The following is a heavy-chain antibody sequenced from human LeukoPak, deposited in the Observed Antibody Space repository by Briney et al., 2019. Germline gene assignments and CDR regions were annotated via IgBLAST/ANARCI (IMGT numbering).Heavy chain of an antibody. V-gene: IGHV2-70*01. Sequence: SGPTLFHPPRPLTLTCTFSGFSLSTGAMCVSWIRQPPRKDLEWLALIDWDDDKFYSTSLKTRLTVSKDTSKNQVVLTMTNMDPVDTATYYCARSGGSCSDFGYWGRGTLVTVSS. J-gene: IGHJ4*02. CDR3: ARSGGSCSDFGY. D-gene: IGHD2-15*01. CDR1: GFSLSTGAMC. CDR2: IDWDDDK.